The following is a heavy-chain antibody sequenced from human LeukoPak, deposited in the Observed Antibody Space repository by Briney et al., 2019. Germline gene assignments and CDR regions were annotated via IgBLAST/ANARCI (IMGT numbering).Heavy chain of an antibody. CDR1: VYTFTVYY. J-gene: IGHJ4*02. CDR2: INLNSGGT. Sequence: ASVNVSCKSSVYTFTVYYMHWVRQAPGQGLEGMGWINLNSGGTNYAQKFQGRVTMTSDTSISRAYMELSRLRSDDTAVYYCARLTVVVPAAMDYWGQGTLVTVSS. CDR3: ARLTVVVPAAMDY. V-gene: IGHV1-2*02. D-gene: IGHD2-2*01.